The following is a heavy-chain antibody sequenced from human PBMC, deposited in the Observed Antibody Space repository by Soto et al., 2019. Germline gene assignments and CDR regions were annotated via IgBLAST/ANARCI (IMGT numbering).Heavy chain of an antibody. CDR3: AKDQGRQRLVLDAFDI. CDR2: ISGSGGST. CDR1: GFTFSSYA. D-gene: IGHD6-19*01. V-gene: IGHV3-23*01. J-gene: IGHJ3*02. Sequence: GGSLRLSCAASGFTFSSYAMSWVRQAPGKGLEWVSAISGSGGSTYYADSVKGRFTISRDNSKNTLYLQMNSLRAEDTAVYYCAKDQGRQRLVLDAFDIWGQGTMVTVSS.